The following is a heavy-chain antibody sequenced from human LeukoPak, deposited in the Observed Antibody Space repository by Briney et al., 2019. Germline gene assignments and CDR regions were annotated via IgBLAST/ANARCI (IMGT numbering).Heavy chain of an antibody. J-gene: IGHJ4*02. Sequence: ATVKISCKASGYTFTDYYMHWVQQAPGKGREWVGRVDPEDGETIYAENFQGRVTITADMSTDTAYMELSSLRSEDTAVYYCAISPSPRDGVRHYWGRGTLVTVSS. V-gene: IGHV1-69-2*01. CDR3: AISPSPRDGVRHY. D-gene: IGHD5-24*01. CDR2: VDPEDGET. CDR1: GYTFTDYY.